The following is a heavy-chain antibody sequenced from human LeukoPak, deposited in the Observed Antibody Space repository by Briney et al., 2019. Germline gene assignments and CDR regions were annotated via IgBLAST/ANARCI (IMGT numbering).Heavy chain of an antibody. V-gene: IGHV4-59*01. J-gene: IGHJ4*02. CDR2: IYYSGST. Sequence: SETLSLTCAVSGGSISSYYWSWIRQPPGKGLEWIGYIYYSGSTNYNPSLKSRVTISVDTSKNQFSLKLSSVTAADTAVYYCARQYYYGSGSYYDLWGQGTLVTVSS. CDR1: GGSISSYY. D-gene: IGHD3-10*01. CDR3: ARQYYYGSGSYYDL.